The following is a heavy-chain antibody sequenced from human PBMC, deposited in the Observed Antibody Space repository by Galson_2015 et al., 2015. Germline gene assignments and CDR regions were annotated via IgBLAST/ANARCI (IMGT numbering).Heavy chain of an antibody. CDR3: ASLSPVTSDLAKYGMDV. CDR1: GDTFTSYD. V-gene: IGHV1-8*01. Sequence: SVQVSCKASGDTFTSYDIDWVRQASGQGLEWMGWVKPNRGNRDYAQKFQGRVTMTRKTSISTAYMELSSLRSEDTAVYYCASLSPVTSDLAKYGMDVWGQWTTVTVSS. D-gene: IGHD4-17*01. J-gene: IGHJ6*02. CDR2: VKPNRGNR.